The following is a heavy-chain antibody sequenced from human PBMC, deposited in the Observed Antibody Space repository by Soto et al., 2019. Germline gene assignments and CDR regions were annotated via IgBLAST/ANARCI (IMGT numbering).Heavy chain of an antibody. CDR2: ISYSGST. J-gene: IGHJ4*02. CDR3: ATMGTPATGLYFFDY. Sequence: PSETLSLTCTVSGDSISSHYWSWIRQPPGKGLEWIGFISYSGSTYYSTSLKSRVTISVDTSRSQFSLNLSFVTAADTSVYYCATMGTPATGLYFFDYWGQGSLVTVSS. V-gene: IGHV4-59*06. CDR1: GDSISSHY. D-gene: IGHD2-15*01.